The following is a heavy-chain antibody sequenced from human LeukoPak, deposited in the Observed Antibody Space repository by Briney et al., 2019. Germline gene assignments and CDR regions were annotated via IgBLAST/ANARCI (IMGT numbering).Heavy chain of an antibody. CDR1: GGSISSYY. Sequence: PSETLSLTCTVSGGSISSYYWSWIRQPPGKGLEWIGYIYDSGSTNYNPSLKSRVTISVDTSKNQFSLKLSSVTAADTAVYYCARVKGVVVAAIDLYAFDIWGQGTMVTVSS. CDR3: ARVKGVVVAAIDLYAFDI. J-gene: IGHJ3*02. V-gene: IGHV4-59*12. D-gene: IGHD2-15*01. CDR2: IYDSGST.